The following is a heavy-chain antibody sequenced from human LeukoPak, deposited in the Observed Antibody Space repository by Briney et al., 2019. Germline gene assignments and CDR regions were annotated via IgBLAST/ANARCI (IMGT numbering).Heavy chain of an antibody. CDR3: ARERYYDSSGHFHFDY. CDR2: IIPILGIA. D-gene: IGHD3-22*01. CDR1: GGTFSSYT. J-gene: IGHJ4*02. Sequence: ASVKVSCKASGGTFSSYTISWVRQAPGQGLGWMGRIIPILGIANYAPKFQGRVTITADKSTSTAYMELSSLRSEDTAVYYCARERYYDSSGHFHFDYWGQGTLVTVSS. V-gene: IGHV1-69*04.